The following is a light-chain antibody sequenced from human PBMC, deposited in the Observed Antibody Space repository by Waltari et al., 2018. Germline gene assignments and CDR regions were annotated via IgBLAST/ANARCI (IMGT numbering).Light chain of an antibody. Sequence: EVVMTQSPATLSVSPGERATLSCRASQSVSSNLAWYQQKPGQAPRLLIYGASTRATGIPGRFSGSGSGTEFILTISSLQSEDFAIYYYCQQYDNWPITFGQGTRLEIK. J-gene: IGKJ5*01. V-gene: IGKV3-15*01. CDR2: GAS. CDR3: QQYDNWPIT. CDR1: QSVSSN.